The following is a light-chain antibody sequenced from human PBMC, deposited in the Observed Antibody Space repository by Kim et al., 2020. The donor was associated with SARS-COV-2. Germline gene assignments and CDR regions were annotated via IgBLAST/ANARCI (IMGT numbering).Light chain of an antibody. CDR1: SSNVGSNI. V-gene: IGLV1-44*01. J-gene: IGLJ3*02. CDR3: AAWDDSLNGWV. Sequence: GQRVTISCSGSSSNVGSNIVDWYQQLPGTAPKLLIYSNNQRPSGVPDRFSGSKSGTSASLAISGLQSEDEADYYCAAWDDSLNGWVFGGGTQLTVL. CDR2: SNN.